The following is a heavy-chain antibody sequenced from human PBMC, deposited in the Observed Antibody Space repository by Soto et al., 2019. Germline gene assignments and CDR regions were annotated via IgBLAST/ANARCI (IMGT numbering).Heavy chain of an antibody. CDR3: ARERFYDSSGESILIDY. V-gene: IGHV3-30-3*01. CDR1: GFTFSSYA. J-gene: IGHJ4*02. CDR2: ISYDGSNK. D-gene: IGHD3-22*01. Sequence: QVQLVESGGGVVQPGRSLRLSCAASGFTFSSYAMHWVRQAPGKGLEWVAVISYDGSNKYYADSVKGRFTISRDNSKNTLYLQMNSLRAEDTAVYYCARERFYDSSGESILIDYWGQGTLVTVSS.